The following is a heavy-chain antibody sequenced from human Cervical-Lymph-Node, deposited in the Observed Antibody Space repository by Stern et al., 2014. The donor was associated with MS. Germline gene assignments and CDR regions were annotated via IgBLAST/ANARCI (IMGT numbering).Heavy chain of an antibody. CDR1: GYSFIDYY. V-gene: IGHV1-2*06. CDR3: ARDPGEEYDSSPRGDFDQ. CDR2: INPKTGGT. D-gene: IGHD3-22*01. J-gene: IGHJ4*02. Sequence: VQLVQSGAAMKKPGASVKVSCKASGYSFIDYYMHWMRQTPGQGLEWMGRINPKTGGTVYRQSLQGRVTITRDTSITTAYMELSRLTSDDTAVYYCARDPGEEYDSSPRGDFDQWGQGTLVTVSS.